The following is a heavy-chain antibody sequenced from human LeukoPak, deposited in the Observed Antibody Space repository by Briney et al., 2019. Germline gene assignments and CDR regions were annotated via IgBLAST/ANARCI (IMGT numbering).Heavy chain of an antibody. CDR3: ATETNGRHYDY. CDR2: IGPTGSDR. V-gene: IGHV3-21*06. J-gene: IGHJ4*02. CDR1: GLTFSTSG. D-gene: IGHD1-14*01. Sequence: PGGSLRLSCTDSGLTFSTSGFNWVRHAPGKGLEWVASIGPTGSDRYHADSIKGRFTFSRANANNFLYLQMNSLRAEDTAVYYCATETNGRHYDYWGQGTLLTVSS.